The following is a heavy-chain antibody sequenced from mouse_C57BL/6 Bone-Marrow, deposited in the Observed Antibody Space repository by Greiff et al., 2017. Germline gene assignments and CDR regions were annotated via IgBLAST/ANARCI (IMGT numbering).Heavy chain of an antibody. V-gene: IGHV14-1*01. Sequence: EVHLVESGAELVRPGASVKLSCTASGFNIKDYYMNWVKQRPEPGLEWIGRIDPEDGDTEYAPKFTGKATMTADTSSNTAYRHLGSLTSEDTAVYYCSTTHYWGQGTTLTVSS. CDR3: STTHY. CDR1: GFNIKDYY. CDR2: IDPEDGDT. J-gene: IGHJ2*01.